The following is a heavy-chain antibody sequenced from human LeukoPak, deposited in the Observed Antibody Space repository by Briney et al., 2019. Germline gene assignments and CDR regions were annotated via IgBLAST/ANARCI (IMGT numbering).Heavy chain of an antibody. V-gene: IGHV4-59*01. D-gene: IGHD3-22*01. CDR3: ARGGIYYYDSSGHS. CDR2: IYYSGST. CDR1: GGSISNYY. Sequence: SETLSLTCTVSGGSISNYYWSWIRQPPGKGLEWIGYIYYSGSTNYNPSLKSRVTISVDTSQNQFSLKLSSVTAADTAVYYCARGGIYYYDSSGHSWGQGTLVTVSS. J-gene: IGHJ5*02.